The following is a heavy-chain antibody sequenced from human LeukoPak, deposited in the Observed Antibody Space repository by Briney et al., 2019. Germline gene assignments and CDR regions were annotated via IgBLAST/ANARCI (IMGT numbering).Heavy chain of an antibody. J-gene: IGHJ4*02. CDR2: ISTSGST. D-gene: IGHD3-22*01. CDR1: AASISNYY. Sequence: SETLSLTCAVSAASISNYYWSWIRQAPGKGLEWIGYISTSGSTNYNPSLKSRVSISLDTSKNRFSLNLNFVTAADTAVYYCASPRSGYRHTFDYWGQGALVTVSS. V-gene: IGHV4-4*09. CDR3: ASPRSGYRHTFDY.